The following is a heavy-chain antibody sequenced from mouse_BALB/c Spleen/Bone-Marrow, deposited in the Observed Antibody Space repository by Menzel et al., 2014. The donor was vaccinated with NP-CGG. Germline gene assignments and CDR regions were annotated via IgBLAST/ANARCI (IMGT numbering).Heavy chain of an antibody. D-gene: IGHD2-4*01. J-gene: IGHJ3*01. CDR2: IYPGNSDT. V-gene: IGHV1-5*01. CDR3: TRVITTGSAWFAY. CDR1: GYTFTSYW. Sequence: EVKVVESGTVLARPGASVKMSCKASGYTFTSYWMHWVKQRPGQGLEWIGTIYPGNSDTSYNQKFKGKAKLTAVTSTSTAYMELSSPTNEDSAVYYCTRVITTGSAWFAYWGQGTLVTVS.